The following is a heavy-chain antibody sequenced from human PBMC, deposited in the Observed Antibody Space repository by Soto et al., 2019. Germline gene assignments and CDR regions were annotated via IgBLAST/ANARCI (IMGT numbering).Heavy chain of an antibody. CDR1: GYTFTSYY. J-gene: IGHJ4*02. D-gene: IGHD3-22*01. V-gene: IGHV1-46*01. CDR2: INPSGGST. CDR3: ARDYQDYYDSSGYRH. Sequence: ASVKVSCKASGYTFTSYYMHWVRQAPGQGLEWMGIINPSGGSTSYAQKFQGRVTMTRDTSTSTVYMELSSLRSEDTAVYYCARDYQDYYDSSGYRHWGQGTLVTVSS.